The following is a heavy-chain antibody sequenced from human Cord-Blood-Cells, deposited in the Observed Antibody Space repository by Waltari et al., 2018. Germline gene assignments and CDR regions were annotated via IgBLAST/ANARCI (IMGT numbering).Heavy chain of an antibody. CDR2: IYSGGST. D-gene: IGHD3-10*01. CDR1: GFPARSTY. V-gene: IGHV3-53*02. J-gene: IGHJ4*02. CDR3: ARALQGIDY. Sequence: EVQLVETGGGLIQPGGSMRLSCAAPGFPARSTYMSWVRQAPGKGLEWVSVIYSGGSTYYADSVKGRFTISRDNSKNTLYLQMNSLRAEDTAVYYCARALQGIDYWGQGTLVTVSS.